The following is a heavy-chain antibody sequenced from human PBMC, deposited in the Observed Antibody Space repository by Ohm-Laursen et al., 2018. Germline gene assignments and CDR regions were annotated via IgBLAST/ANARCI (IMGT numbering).Heavy chain of an antibody. CDR2: ISGSGGST. CDR3: AKKADLRYFDWLLPGYFDY. D-gene: IGHD3-9*01. CDR1: GFTFSSYA. Sequence: LSLTCAASGFTFSSYAMSWVRQAPGKGLEWVSAISGSGGSTYYADSVKGRFTISRDNSKNTLYLQMNSLRAEDTAVYYCAKKADLRYFDWLLPGYFDYWGQGTLVTVSS. J-gene: IGHJ4*02. V-gene: IGHV3-23*01.